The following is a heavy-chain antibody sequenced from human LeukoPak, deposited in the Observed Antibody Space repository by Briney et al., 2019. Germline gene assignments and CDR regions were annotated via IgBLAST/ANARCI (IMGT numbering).Heavy chain of an antibody. CDR2: ISRSGSTI. Sequence: KPGGSLRLSCAASGFRFSDYYMKWLRQAPGKGLECVSHISRSGSTIYYADSVKGRFTISRDNAKNSLYLQMNSLRVEDTAVYYCARDDTVALGAFDIWGQGTMVTVSS. CDR3: ARDDTVALGAFDI. V-gene: IGHV3-11*04. J-gene: IGHJ3*02. D-gene: IGHD4-23*01. CDR1: GFRFSDYY.